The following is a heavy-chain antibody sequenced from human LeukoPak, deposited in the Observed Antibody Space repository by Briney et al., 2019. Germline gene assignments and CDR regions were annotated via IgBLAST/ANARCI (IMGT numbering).Heavy chain of an antibody. D-gene: IGHD6-13*01. Sequence: GGLVKPGGSLTLSCASSGFTFSDYSMTWVRQAPGRGLEWVSSITTSSTYIYYADSVKVRFTISRDNAKNSLYLQMNSLRAEDTAVYYCARVRQQLVFFWEPRYYFDYWGQGTLVTVSS. J-gene: IGHJ4*02. CDR2: ITTSSTYI. V-gene: IGHV3-21*01. CDR3: ARVRQQLVFFWEPRYYFDY. CDR1: GFTFSDYS.